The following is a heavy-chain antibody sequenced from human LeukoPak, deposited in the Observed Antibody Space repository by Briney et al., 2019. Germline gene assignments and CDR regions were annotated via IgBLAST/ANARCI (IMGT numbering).Heavy chain of an antibody. Sequence: SETLSLTCTVSGGSISSYYWTWIRQPQGKELDGIGYIYYSGSTNYNPSLKSRVTISVDTSKNQFSLKLSSVTAADTAVYYCARGAITRRDAFDIWGQGTMVTVSS. CDR3: ARGAITRRDAFDI. CDR1: GGSISSYY. J-gene: IGHJ3*02. D-gene: IGHD2-2*01. CDR2: IYYSGST. V-gene: IGHV4-59*01.